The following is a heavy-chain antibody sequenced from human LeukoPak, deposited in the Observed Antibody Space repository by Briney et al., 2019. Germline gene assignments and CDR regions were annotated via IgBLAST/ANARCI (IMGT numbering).Heavy chain of an antibody. D-gene: IGHD3-22*01. CDR3: AKLGGYYDSRGYYKRIPFDY. Sequence: GGSLRLSCAASGFIFSSYAMSWVRQAPGKGLEWVSAISGSGGSTYYADSVKGRFTISRDNSKNTLYLQMNSLRAKDTAVYYCAKLGGYYDSRGYYKRIPFDYWGQGTLVTVSS. CDR1: GFIFSSYA. CDR2: ISGSGGST. J-gene: IGHJ4*02. V-gene: IGHV3-23*01.